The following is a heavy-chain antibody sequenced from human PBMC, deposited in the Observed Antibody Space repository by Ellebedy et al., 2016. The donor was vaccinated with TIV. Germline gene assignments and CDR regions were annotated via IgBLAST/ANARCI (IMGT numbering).Heavy chain of an antibody. CDR2: ISSSGSTI. Sequence: GGSLRLXCAASGFTFSDYYMSWIRQAPGKGLEWVSYISSSGSTIYYADSVKGRFTISRDNAKNSLYLQMNSLRAEDTAVYYCAKDKVTVVSGGDFQHWGQGTLVTVSS. V-gene: IGHV3-11*01. CDR3: AKDKVTVVSGGDFQH. J-gene: IGHJ1*01. CDR1: GFTFSDYY. D-gene: IGHD3-22*01.